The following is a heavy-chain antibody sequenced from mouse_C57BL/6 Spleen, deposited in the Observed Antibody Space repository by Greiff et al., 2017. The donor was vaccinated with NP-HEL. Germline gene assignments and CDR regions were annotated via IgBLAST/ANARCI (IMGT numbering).Heavy chain of an antibody. J-gene: IGHJ4*01. CDR2: ISDGGSYT. Sequence: EVKLVESGGGLVKPGGSLKLSCAASGFTFSSYAMSWVRQTPEKRLEWLATISDGGSYTYYPDNVKGRFTISRDNAKNNLYLQMSHLKSEDTAMYYCARDSNSYYAMDYWGQGTSVTVSS. CDR1: GFTFSSYA. CDR3: ARDSNSYYAMDY. V-gene: IGHV5-4*01. D-gene: IGHD2-5*01.